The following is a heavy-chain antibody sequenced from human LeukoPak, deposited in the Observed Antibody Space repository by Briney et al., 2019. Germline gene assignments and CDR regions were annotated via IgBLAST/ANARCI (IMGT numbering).Heavy chain of an antibody. Sequence: SETLSLTCTVSGGSISSYYWSWIRQPPGKGLEWIGYIYYSGSTNYKSSLKSRVTISVDTSKNQFSLKLSSVTAADTAVYYCARVAIVGATNLDYWGQGTLVTVSS. V-gene: IGHV4-59*08. CDR2: IYYSGST. CDR1: GGSISSYY. J-gene: IGHJ4*02. CDR3: ARVAIVGATNLDY. D-gene: IGHD1-26*01.